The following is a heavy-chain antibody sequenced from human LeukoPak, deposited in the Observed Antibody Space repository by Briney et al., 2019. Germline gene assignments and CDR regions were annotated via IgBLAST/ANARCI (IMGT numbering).Heavy chain of an antibody. CDR3: ARQGRGPYDILTGTVDY. V-gene: IGHV4-39*01. CDR2: IYYSGST. CDR1: GGSISSSSYY. D-gene: IGHD3-9*01. Sequence: PSETLSLTCTVSGGSISSSSYYWGWIRQPPGKGLEWIGSIYYSGSTYYNPSLKSRVTISVDTSKNQFSLKLSSVTVADTAVYYCARQGRGPYDILTGTVDYWGQGTLVTVSS. J-gene: IGHJ4*02.